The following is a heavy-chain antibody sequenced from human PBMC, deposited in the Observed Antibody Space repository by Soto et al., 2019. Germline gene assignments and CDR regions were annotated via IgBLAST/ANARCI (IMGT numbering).Heavy chain of an antibody. V-gene: IGHV1-24*01. D-gene: IGHD3-9*01. CDR1: GYTLTELS. CDR2: MDPEGGDT. Sequence: ASVKVSCKVSGYTLTELSMHWVRQAPGKGLEWMGGMDPEGGDTVYAQKFQGRVTMTAETSTSTAYMELRSLRPDDTAVYYCARFDWLSACFDPWGQGTLVTVSS. CDR3: ARFDWLSACFDP. J-gene: IGHJ5*01.